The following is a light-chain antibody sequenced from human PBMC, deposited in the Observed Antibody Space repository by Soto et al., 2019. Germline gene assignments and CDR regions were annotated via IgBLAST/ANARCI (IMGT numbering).Light chain of an antibody. CDR1: SSDVGGYNY. CDR3: SSSTSSRTLV. CDR2: DVS. J-gene: IGLJ3*02. Sequence: QSALTQPASVSGSPGQSITISCTGTSSDVGGYNYVSWYQQHPGKAPKLMIYDVSNRPSGVSNLFSGSKSGNTASLTISGLQAEDEADYYCSSSTSSRTLVFGGGTKVTVL. V-gene: IGLV2-14*01.